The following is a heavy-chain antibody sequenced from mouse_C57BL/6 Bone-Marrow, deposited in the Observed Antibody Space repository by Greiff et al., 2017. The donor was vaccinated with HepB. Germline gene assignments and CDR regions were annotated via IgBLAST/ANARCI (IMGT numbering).Heavy chain of an antibody. CDR2: INPSTGGT. Sequence: VQLQQSGPELVKPGASVKISCKASGYSFTGYYMNWVKQSPEKSLEWIGEINPSTGGTTYNQKFKAKATLTVDKSSSTAYMQLKSLTSEDSAVYYCARGGGCDYGSRKTMDYWGQGTSVTVSS. CDR3: ARGGGCDYGSRKTMDY. V-gene: IGHV1-42*01. D-gene: IGHD1-1*01. CDR1: GYSFTGYY. J-gene: IGHJ4*01.